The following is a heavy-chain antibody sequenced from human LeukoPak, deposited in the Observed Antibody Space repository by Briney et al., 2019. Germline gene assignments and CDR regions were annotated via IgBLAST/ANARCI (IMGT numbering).Heavy chain of an antibody. J-gene: IGHJ4*02. CDR3: ARSLTFGGLIAYYDY. D-gene: IGHD3-16*02. Sequence: KASETLSLTCTVSGGSISSYYWSWIRQPPGKGLEWIGFIYYSGGTNYNPSLKSRVTISVDTSKNQFSLKLSSVTAADTAVYYCARSLTFGGLIAYYDYWGQGTLVTVSS. CDR1: GGSISSYY. CDR2: IYYSGGT. V-gene: IGHV4-59*01.